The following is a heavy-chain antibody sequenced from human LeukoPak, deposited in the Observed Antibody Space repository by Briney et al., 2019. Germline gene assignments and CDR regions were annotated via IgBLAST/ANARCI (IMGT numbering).Heavy chain of an antibody. D-gene: IGHD3-10*01. CDR3: AREWFGELI. Sequence: PGGSLRLSCAASGFTFNGYSMSWVRQAPGKGLEWISFIRHDSSDIYYADSVKGRFTISRDNAKNLLYLQMNSLRADDTAVYYCAREWFGELIWGQGTLVTVSS. CDR2: IRHDSSDI. V-gene: IGHV3-48*01. J-gene: IGHJ4*02. CDR1: GFTFNGYS.